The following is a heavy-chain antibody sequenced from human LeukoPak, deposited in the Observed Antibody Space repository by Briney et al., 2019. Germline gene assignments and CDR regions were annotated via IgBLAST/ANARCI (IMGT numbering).Heavy chain of an antibody. Sequence: ASVKVSCKASGGTFSRYAISWVRQAPGQGLEWTGGIIPIFGTANYAQKFQGGVTITADESTSTAYMELSSLRSEDTAVYYCARDGSHYGSGSYLDYWGQGTLFTVSS. V-gene: IGHV1-69*13. D-gene: IGHD3-10*01. CDR3: ARDGSHYGSGSYLDY. CDR2: IIPIFGTA. CDR1: GGTFSRYA. J-gene: IGHJ4*02.